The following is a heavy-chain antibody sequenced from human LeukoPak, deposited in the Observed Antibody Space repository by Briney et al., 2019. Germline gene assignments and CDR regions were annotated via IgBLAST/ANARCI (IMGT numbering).Heavy chain of an antibody. D-gene: IGHD4-11*01. J-gene: IGHJ4*02. CDR3: ARDAVMTTVTTDVYFDY. Sequence: GASVTVSCKASGYTFTGYYMHWVRQAPGQGLEWMGRINPNSGGTNYAQKFQGRVTMTRDTSISTAYMELSRLRSDDTAVYYCARDAVMTTVTTDVYFDYWGQGTPVTVSS. CDR1: GYTFTGYY. CDR2: INPNSGGT. V-gene: IGHV1-2*06.